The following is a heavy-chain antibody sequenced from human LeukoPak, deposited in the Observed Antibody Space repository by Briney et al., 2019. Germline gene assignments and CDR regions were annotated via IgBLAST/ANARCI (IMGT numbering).Heavy chain of an antibody. D-gene: IGHD2-2*01. CDR3: ARDCGASTSCSDY. CDR2: IYYSGST. V-gene: IGHV4-31*03. CDR1: GGSISSGGYY. Sequence: PSETLSLTCTVSGGSISSGGYYWSWIRQHPGKGLEWIGYIYYSGSTYYNPSLKSRVTISVDTSKNQFSLKLSSVTAADTAVYYCARDCGASTSCSDYWGQGTLVTVSS. J-gene: IGHJ4*02.